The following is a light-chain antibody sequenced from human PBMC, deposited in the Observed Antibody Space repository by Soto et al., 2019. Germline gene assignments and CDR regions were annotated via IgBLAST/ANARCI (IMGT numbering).Light chain of an antibody. Sequence: EIVMTQSPDSLSVSPGERATLSCRASQSVSNNLAWYQQKPGQAPRLLIYDAFIRATGIPVRFSGSGSGTEFTLSITSLQSEDFAVYYCQQYDTWPPIFGGGTKVEIK. V-gene: IGKV3-15*01. CDR1: QSVSNN. CDR3: QQYDTWPPI. J-gene: IGKJ4*01. CDR2: DAF.